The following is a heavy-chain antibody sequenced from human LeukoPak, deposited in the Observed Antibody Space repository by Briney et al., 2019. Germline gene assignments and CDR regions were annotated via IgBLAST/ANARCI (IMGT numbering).Heavy chain of an antibody. CDR1: GGSFSGYY. J-gene: IGHJ5*02. CDR3: ARGGYRSSTSCYRYWFDP. Sequence: SETLSLTCAVYGGSFSGYYWSWIRQPPGKGLEWIGEINHSGSTNYNPSLKSRVTISVDTSKNQFSLKLSSVTTADTAVYYCARGGYRSSTSCYRYWFDPWGQGTLVTVSS. V-gene: IGHV4-34*01. CDR2: INHSGST. D-gene: IGHD2-2*01.